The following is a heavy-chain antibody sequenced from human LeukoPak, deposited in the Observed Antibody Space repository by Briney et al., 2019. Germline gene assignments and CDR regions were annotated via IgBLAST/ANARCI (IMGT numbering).Heavy chain of an antibody. Sequence: SETLSLTCTVSGGLISSGSYYWSWIRRPAGKGLEWIGRMYTSGSTNYNPSLKSRVTMSVDTSKNQFSLKLSSVTAADTAVYYCARDRGTWNDDGFDYWGQGTLVTVSS. D-gene: IGHD1-1*01. CDR1: GGLISSGSYY. CDR2: MYTSGST. CDR3: ARDRGTWNDDGFDY. V-gene: IGHV4-61*02. J-gene: IGHJ4*02.